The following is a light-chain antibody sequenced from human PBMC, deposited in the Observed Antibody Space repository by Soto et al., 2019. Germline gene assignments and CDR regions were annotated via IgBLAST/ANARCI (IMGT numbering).Light chain of an antibody. V-gene: IGKV1-6*01. CDR2: AAS. CDR3: QQDHSFPFT. Sequence: AIQMTQSPSSLSATVGDRVTITCRASQGITDDLSWYQQKPGRAPKLLIYAASSSQNGVPPRFSGSGSGTDFILTITSLQPEDFATYYCQQDHSFPFTFGGRTKVDIK. CDR1: QGITDD. J-gene: IGKJ4*01.